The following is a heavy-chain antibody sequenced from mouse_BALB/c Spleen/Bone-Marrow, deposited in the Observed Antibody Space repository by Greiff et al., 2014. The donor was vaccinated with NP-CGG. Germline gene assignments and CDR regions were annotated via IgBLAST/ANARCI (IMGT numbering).Heavy chain of an antibody. V-gene: IGHV7-3*02. D-gene: IGHD1-1*01. CDR1: VFTFTDYY. Sequence: EVQGVESGGGLAQPGGSLRLSCATSVFTFTDYYMNWVRQPPGKALEWLGFIRNKANGYTTEYSASVKGRFTISRDNSQSILYLQMNTLRAEDSATYYCARDSRSTVSHFDYWGQGTTLTVSS. CDR2: IRNKANGYTT. CDR3: ARDSRSTVSHFDY. J-gene: IGHJ2*01.